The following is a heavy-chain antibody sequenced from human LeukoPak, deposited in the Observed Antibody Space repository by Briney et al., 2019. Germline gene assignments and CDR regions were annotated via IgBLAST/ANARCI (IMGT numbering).Heavy chain of an antibody. CDR2: ISYVGSNK. CDR3: SRCAGYSSGCEPLGNDYYCYGMDV. D-gene: IGHD6-19*01. V-gene: IGHV3-30-3*01. CDR1: GFSFSRYA. J-gene: IGHJ6*01. Sequence: GGSLSLSCAPSGFSFSRYAMHWVGPAPRRGLEGVVGISYVGSNKYSAHSLKGRFPISRNNSKNTLYLQIDRLSPEDPACIYLSRCAGYSSGCEPLGNDYYCYGMDVWVEASTVTVCS.